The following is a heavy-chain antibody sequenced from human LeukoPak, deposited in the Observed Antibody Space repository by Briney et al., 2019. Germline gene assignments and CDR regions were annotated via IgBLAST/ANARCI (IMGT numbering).Heavy chain of an antibody. D-gene: IGHD5-12*01. CDR2: IKEDGTKK. Sequence: GGSLRLSCAASGFSFSRYWMSWVRQAPGKGLEWVGNIKEDGTKKNYVDSVKGRFTISRDNAKNSLDLQMNRLRAEDTAVYYCARGHIGMDVWGKGTTVTASS. J-gene: IGHJ6*04. CDR1: GFSFSRYW. V-gene: IGHV3-7*01. CDR3: ARGHIGMDV.